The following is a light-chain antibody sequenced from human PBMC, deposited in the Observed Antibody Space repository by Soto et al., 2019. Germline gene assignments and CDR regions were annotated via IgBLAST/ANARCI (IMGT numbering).Light chain of an antibody. J-gene: IGLJ3*02. Sequence: QSVLTQPPSVSGAPGQRVTISCTGYNSNIGAGYDVHWYQQLPGTAPKLLIYGNSNRPSGVPDRFSASKSGTSASLAITGLQAEDEADYYCQPYDSSLSGWVFGGGTKLTV. CDR1: NSNIGAGYD. CDR3: QPYDSSLSGWV. V-gene: IGLV1-40*01. CDR2: GNS.